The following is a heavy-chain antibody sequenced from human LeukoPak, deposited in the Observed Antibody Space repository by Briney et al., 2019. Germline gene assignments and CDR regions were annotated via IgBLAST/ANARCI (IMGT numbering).Heavy chain of an antibody. J-gene: IGHJ3*02. D-gene: IGHD3-10*01. CDR1: GFTFSSYS. CDR3: GRDSAKGDAFDI. V-gene: IGHV3-21*01. CDR2: ISSSSSYI. Sequence: GGSLRLSCAASGFTFSSYSMNWVRQAPGKGLEWVSSISSSSSYIFYADSVKGRFTISRDNAKNSLYLQMNSLRAEDTAVYYCGRDSAKGDAFDIWGQGTMVTVSS.